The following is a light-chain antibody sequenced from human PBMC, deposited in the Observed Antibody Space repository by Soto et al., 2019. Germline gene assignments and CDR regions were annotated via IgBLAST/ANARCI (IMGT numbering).Light chain of an antibody. CDR1: SSYIGAGYD. CDR2: ANT. J-gene: IGLJ2*01. V-gene: IGLV1-40*01. CDR3: QSYDDSLGGHVI. Sequence: QSALTQPPSVSGAPGQRVTISCTGSSSYIGAGYDVHWYQQLPGTAPKLLIYANTNRPSGVPDRFSGSKSGTSASLAITGRQAEDEADYYCQSYDDSLGGHVIFGGGTKLTVL.